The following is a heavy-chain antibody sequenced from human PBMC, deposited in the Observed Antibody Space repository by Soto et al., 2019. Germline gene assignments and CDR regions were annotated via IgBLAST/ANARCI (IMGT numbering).Heavy chain of an antibody. Sequence: QVQLVQSGAEVKKPGSSVKVSCKASGGTFSSYTISWVRQAPGQGLEWMGRIIPILGIENYARKFQGRVTIPADNSTSTAYMELISLRSEDTAVYYCGGANRPGWSYYGMDVWGQGTTVTVSS. J-gene: IGHJ6*02. CDR3: GGANRPGWSYYGMDV. CDR2: IIPILGIE. D-gene: IGHD3-3*01. CDR1: GGTFSSYT. V-gene: IGHV1-69*02.